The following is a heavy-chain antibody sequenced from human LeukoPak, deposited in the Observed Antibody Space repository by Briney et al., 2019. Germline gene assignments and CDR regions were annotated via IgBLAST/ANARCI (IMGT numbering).Heavy chain of an antibody. D-gene: IGHD1-7*01. CDR2: IYSGGST. CDR1: GFTVSSNY. V-gene: IGHV3-53*01. Sequence: PGGSLRLPCAASGFTVSSNYMSWVRQAPGKGLEWVSVIYSGGSTYYADSVKGRFTISRDNSKNTLYLQMNSLRAEDTAVYYCARVNYQEDGDFDYWGQGTLVTVSS. J-gene: IGHJ4*02. CDR3: ARVNYQEDGDFDY.